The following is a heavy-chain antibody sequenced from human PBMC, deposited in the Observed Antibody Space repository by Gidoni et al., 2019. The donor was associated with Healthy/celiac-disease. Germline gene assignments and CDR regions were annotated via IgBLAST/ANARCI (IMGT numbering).Heavy chain of an antibody. CDR1: GGSISSSSYY. J-gene: IGHJ3*02. Sequence: QLQLQESGPGLVKPSETLSLTCTVSGGSISSSSYYWGWIRQPPGKGLEWIGSIYYSGSTYYNPSLKSRVTISVDTFKNQFSLKLSSVTAADTAVYYCARQGDSSGYYKADAFDIWGQGTMVTVSS. D-gene: IGHD3-22*01. CDR2: IYYSGST. V-gene: IGHV4-39*01. CDR3: ARQGDSSGYYKADAFDI.